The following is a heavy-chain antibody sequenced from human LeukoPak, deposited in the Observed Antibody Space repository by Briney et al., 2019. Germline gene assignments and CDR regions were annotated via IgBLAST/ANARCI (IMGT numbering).Heavy chain of an antibody. CDR3: ARGDFWSGYYTAPPGFDP. V-gene: IGHV4-59*01. CDR1: GGSISSYY. D-gene: IGHD3-3*01. Sequence: SETLSLTCTVSGGSISSYYWSWIRQPPGKGLEWIGYIYYSGSTNYNPSLKSRVTISVNTSKNQFSLKLSSVTAADTAVYYCARGDFWSGYYTAPPGFDPWGQGTLVTGSS. J-gene: IGHJ5*02. CDR2: IYYSGST.